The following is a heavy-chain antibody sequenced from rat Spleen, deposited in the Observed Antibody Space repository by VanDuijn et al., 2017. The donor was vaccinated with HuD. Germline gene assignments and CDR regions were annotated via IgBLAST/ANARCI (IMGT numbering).Heavy chain of an antibody. CDR1: GFSLTTYR. V-gene: IGHV2-63*01. CDR2: MWYDGDT. J-gene: IGHJ2*01. D-gene: IGHD2-1*01. CDR3: TRDTYDFDY. Sequence: QVQVKESGPGLVQPSATLSLPCTFSGFSLTTYRVSWVRQPSGKGPDWMAKMWYDGDTAYKSALKSRLTISRDTSKNQVFLKMNSLQTDDTGTYYCTRDTYDFDYWGQGVMVTVSS.